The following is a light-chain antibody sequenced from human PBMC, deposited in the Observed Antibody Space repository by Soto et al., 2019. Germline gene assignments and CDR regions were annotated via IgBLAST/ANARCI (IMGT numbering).Light chain of an antibody. CDR2: DAS. CDR3: QQRNNWPPGLT. J-gene: IGKJ4*01. Sequence: EIVLTQSLATLFLSQGERATLSCRASQSVGTYLAWYQQRPGQAPRLLIYDASNRASGIPARFSGSGSGTDFTLTIGSVEPEDFAVYYCQQRNNWPPGLTFGGGTKVDIK. V-gene: IGKV3-11*01. CDR1: QSVGTY.